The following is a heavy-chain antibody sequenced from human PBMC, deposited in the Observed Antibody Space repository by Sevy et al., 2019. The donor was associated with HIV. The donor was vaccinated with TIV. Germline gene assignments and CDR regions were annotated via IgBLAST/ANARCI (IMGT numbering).Heavy chain of an antibody. Sequence: SETLSLTCTVSGGSISSHYWSWIRQPPGKGLEWIGDIYDSGSTNYNPSLKSRLTISVDTSKNQFSLKLSSVTAADTAVYYCARHGAAGTSGYYDFGYWGQGTLVTVSS. CDR1: GGSISSHY. J-gene: IGHJ4*02. CDR3: ARHGAAGTSGYYDFGY. CDR2: IYDSGST. V-gene: IGHV4-59*08. D-gene: IGHD3-22*01.